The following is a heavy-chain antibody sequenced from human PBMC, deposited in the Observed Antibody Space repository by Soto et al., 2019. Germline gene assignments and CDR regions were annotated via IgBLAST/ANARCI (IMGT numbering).Heavy chain of an antibody. Sequence: QVQLQESGPGLVKPSETLSLTCTVSGGSISSYYWSWIRQPPGKGLEWIGYIYYSGRTNYNPSLKSRFTISGDTSKNQFSLKLSSVTAADTAVYYCARGYCSSTSCYIWDNWFDPWGQGTLVTVSS. V-gene: IGHV4-59*01. CDR2: IYYSGRT. CDR3: ARGYCSSTSCYIWDNWFDP. CDR1: GGSISSYY. D-gene: IGHD2-2*02. J-gene: IGHJ5*02.